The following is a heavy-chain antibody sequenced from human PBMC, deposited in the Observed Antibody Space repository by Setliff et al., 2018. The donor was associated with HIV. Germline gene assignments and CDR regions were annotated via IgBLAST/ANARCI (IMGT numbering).Heavy chain of an antibody. D-gene: IGHD6-13*01. CDR3: ARGYIAAAGPIFDY. CDR1: GYTFTGYY. CDR2: INPNSGNT. V-gene: IGHV1-2*06. Sequence: ASVKVSCKASGYTFTGYYMHWVRQAPGQGLEWMGRINPNSGNTNYAQKLQGRVTMTTDTSTSTAYMELRSLRSDDTAVYYCARGYIAAAGPIFDYWGQGTLVTVSS. J-gene: IGHJ4*02.